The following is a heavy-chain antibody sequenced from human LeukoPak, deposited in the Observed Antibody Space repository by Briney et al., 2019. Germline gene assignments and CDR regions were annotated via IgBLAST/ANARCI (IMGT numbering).Heavy chain of an antibody. CDR3: AKGPRIAASGGLDF. Sequence: ASVKVSCKASGYIFTNYAIHWVRQAPGQRLEWMGWINAGNGNTKYSQEFQGRVTITRDTFASTTYMEMSSLRSEDLAVYYCAKGPRIAASGGLDFWGQGTLVTVSS. V-gene: IGHV1-3*03. CDR1: GYIFTNYA. J-gene: IGHJ4*02. D-gene: IGHD6-13*01. CDR2: INAGNGNT.